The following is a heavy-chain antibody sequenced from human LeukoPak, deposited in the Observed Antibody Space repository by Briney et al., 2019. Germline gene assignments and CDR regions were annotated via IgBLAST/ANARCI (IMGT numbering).Heavy chain of an antibody. Sequence: PSETLSLTCTVSGGSINSSSHYWGCIRQPPGKGLEWIGSIYYRGNTYYNPSLKSRVTISVDRSKNQCSLRLNSVTAADTAVYYCARDDGGNTHAFDIWGQGTMVAVSS. CDR2: IYYRGNT. D-gene: IGHD4-23*01. CDR3: ARDDGGNTHAFDI. J-gene: IGHJ3*02. CDR1: GGSINSSSHY. V-gene: IGHV4-39*07.